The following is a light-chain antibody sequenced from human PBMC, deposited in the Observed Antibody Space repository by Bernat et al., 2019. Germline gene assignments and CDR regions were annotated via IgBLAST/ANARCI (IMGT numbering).Light chain of an antibody. Sequence: QTVVTQEPSFSVSPGGTVTLTCGLRSGAVSKNYYPSWYQQTPGQAPRTLIYSTEARSSGVPDRFSGSILGNKAALTITGAQADDESYYYCVLYMGDGIWVFGGGTKLTVL. CDR3: VLYMGDGIWV. CDR1: SGAVSKNYY. J-gene: IGLJ3*02. CDR2: STE. V-gene: IGLV8-61*01.